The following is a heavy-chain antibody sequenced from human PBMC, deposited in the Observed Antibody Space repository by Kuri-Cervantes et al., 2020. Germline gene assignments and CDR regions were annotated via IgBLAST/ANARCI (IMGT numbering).Heavy chain of an antibody. CDR1: GFTFSNYG. V-gene: IGHV3-30*02. D-gene: IGHD5-18*01. CDR3: ARWADTGDAFDI. J-gene: IGHJ3*02. CDR2: VRYDGSNT. Sequence: GESLKISCAASGFTFSNYGTHWVRQAPGKGLEWVAFVRYDGSNTYYVDSVKGRFTISRDNSKNMLYLQMNSLRAEDTAVYYCARWADTGDAFDIWGQGTMVTVSS.